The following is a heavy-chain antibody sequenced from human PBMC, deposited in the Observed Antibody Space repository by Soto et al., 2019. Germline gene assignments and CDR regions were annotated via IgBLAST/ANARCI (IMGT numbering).Heavy chain of an antibody. Sequence: PSETLSLTCAVYGGSFSRDYWIWIRQPPGKGLEWIGEINHSGSTNYNPSLKSRVAISVDTSKSQFSLKLNSVTAADTAVYFCARHRSYSYGMDVWGQETTVTVSS. V-gene: IGHV4-34*01. D-gene: IGHD3-16*02. CDR2: INHSGST. J-gene: IGHJ6*02. CDR1: GGSFSRDY. CDR3: ARHRSYSYGMDV.